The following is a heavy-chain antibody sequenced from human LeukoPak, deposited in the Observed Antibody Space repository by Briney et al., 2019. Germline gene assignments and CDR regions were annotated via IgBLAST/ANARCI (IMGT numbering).Heavy chain of an antibody. V-gene: IGHV1-2*02. CDR1: GYTFTGYY. CDR2: INPNSGGT. D-gene: IGHD2-2*01. Sequence: ASVKVSCKASGYTFTGYYMHWVRQAPGQGLEWMGWINPNSGGTNYAQKFQGRVTMTRDTSISTAYMELSRLRSDDTAVYYCARPYCSSTSCYALFDYWGQGTLVTVSS. CDR3: ARPYCSSTSCYALFDY. J-gene: IGHJ4*02.